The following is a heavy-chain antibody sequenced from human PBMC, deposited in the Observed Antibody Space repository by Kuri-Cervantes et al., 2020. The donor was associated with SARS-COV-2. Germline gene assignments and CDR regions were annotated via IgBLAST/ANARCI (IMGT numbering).Heavy chain of an antibody. V-gene: IGHV1-3*01. CDR2: INAGNGNT. CDR3: ARVAGYCSSTSCVGMDV. J-gene: IGHJ6*02. CDR1: GYTFTSYA. D-gene: IGHD2-2*01. Sequence: ASVKVSCKASGYTFTSYAMHWVRQAPGQRLEWMGWINAGNGNTKYSQKFQGRVTITRDTSASTAYMELSSLRSEDTAVYYFARVAGYCSSTSCVGMDVWGQGTMVTVSS.